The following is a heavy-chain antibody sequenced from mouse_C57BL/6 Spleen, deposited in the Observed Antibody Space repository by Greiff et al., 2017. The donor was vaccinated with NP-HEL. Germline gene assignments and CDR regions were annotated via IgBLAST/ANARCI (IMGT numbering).Heavy chain of an antibody. D-gene: IGHD1-1*01. CDR1: GFTFKDYY. Sequence: EVMLVESGAELVKPGASVKLSCTASGFTFKDYYMHWVKQRPEQGLEWIGWIDPDNGDTNYASKFKGKATITADTSSNTAYLQLRSLTSEDAAVYYCATAYGNYLRDFDVWGTGTTVTVSS. CDR3: ATAYGNYLRDFDV. J-gene: IGHJ1*03. V-gene: IGHV14-4*01. CDR2: IDPDNGDT.